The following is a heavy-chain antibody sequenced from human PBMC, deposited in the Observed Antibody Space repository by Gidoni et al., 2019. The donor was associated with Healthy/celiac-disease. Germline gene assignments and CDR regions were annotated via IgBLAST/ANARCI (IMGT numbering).Heavy chain of an antibody. D-gene: IGHD4-17*01. Sequence: QVQLQESGPGLVKPSETLSLTCAVSGYSISSGYYWGWIRQPPGKGLEWIGSIYHSGSTYYNPSLKSRVTISVDTSTNQFSLKLSSVTAADTAVYYCARSYGDYEFDYWGQGTLVTVSS. CDR3: ARSYGDYEFDY. J-gene: IGHJ4*02. CDR1: GYSISSGYY. CDR2: IYHSGST. V-gene: IGHV4-38-2*01.